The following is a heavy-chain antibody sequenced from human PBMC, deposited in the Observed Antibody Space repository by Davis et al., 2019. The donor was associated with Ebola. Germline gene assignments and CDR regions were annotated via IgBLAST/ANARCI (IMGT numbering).Heavy chain of an antibody. D-gene: IGHD6-19*01. CDR3: ARGDKYSSGWSLGYYGMDV. J-gene: IGHJ6*02. Sequence: PGGSLRLSCVASGFTFNEYEMNWVRQAPGKGLEWVSSISSSSSYIYYADSVKGRFTISRDNAKNSLYLQMNSLRAEDTAVYYCARGDKYSSGWSLGYYGMDVWGQGTTVTVSS. CDR2: ISSSSSYI. CDR1: GFTFNEYE. V-gene: IGHV3-21*01.